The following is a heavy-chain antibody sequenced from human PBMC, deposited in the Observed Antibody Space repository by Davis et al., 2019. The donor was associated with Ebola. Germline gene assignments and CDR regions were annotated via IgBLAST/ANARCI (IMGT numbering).Heavy chain of an antibody. V-gene: IGHV1-69*13. J-gene: IGHJ4*02. D-gene: IGHD6-13*01. CDR1: GGTFSSYA. CDR3: ASPYSSRDPYYFDY. Sequence: SVKVSCKASGGTFSSYAISWVRQAPGQGLEWMGGIIPIFGTANYAQKFQGRVTITADESTSTAYMELSSLRSEDTAVYFCASPYSSRDPYYFDYWGQGTLVTVSS. CDR2: IIPIFGTA.